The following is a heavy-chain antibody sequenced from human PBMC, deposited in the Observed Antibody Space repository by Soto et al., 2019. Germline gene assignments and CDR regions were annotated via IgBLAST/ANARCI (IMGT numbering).Heavy chain of an antibody. Sequence: QVQLVESGGGVVQPGTSRRLSCVGSGFTFRSYVIHWVRQAPGKGLEWVALTSYDGSNKDYGDSVKGRFTISRDNSRNTVDLQMDSLRREETALYYGARWGTTGGLDVWGQGTLVSVSS. V-gene: IGHV3-33*05. CDR2: TSYDGSNK. CDR3: ARWGTTGGLDV. J-gene: IGHJ1*01. D-gene: IGHD3-16*01. CDR1: GFTFRSYV.